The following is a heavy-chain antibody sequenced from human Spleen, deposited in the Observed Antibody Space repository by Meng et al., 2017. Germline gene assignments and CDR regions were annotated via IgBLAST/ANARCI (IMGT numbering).Heavy chain of an antibody. V-gene: IGHV1-2*06. J-gene: IGHJ3*02. D-gene: IGHD6-25*01. CDR1: GYTITGYY. CDR2: INPNSGGA. CDR3: ARESSGTTSIFDI. Sequence: QVRLGQVGARDKKPGASVKVSCKDSGYTITGYYMHWGGQAPGQGLEWMGRINPNSGGANHAQKFQGRVTMTRDTSISTAYMELTSLRYDDTAVYYCARESSGTTSIFDIWGQGTMVTVSS.